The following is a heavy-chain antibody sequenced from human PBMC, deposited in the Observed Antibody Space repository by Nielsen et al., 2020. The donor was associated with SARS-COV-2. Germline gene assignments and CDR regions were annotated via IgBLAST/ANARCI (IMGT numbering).Heavy chain of an antibody. CDR1: GFTFDDYA. CDR3: AKSRENGIAAAGLDY. D-gene: IGHD6-13*01. Sequence: GGSLRLSCAASGFTFDDYAMHWVRQAPGKGLEWVPGISGNSGSIGYADSVKGRFTISRDNAKNSLYLQMNSLRAEDTALYYCAKSRENGIAAAGLDYWGQGTLVTVSS. V-gene: IGHV3-9*01. J-gene: IGHJ4*02. CDR2: ISGNSGSI.